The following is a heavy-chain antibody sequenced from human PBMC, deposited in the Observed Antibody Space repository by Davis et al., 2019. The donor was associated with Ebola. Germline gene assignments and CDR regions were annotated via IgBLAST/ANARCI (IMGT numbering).Heavy chain of an antibody. J-gene: IGHJ4*02. Sequence: PSETLSLTCGVNGGSFSGYYWSWIRQAPGKGLEWVSYISSSSSTIYYADSVKGRFTISRDNAKNSLYLQMNSLRDEDTAVYYCARSGRYYYDSSGYYLGRNPFDYWGQGTLVTVSS. CDR2: ISSSSSTI. CDR3: ARSGRYYYDSSGYYLGRNPFDY. CDR1: GGSFSGYY. D-gene: IGHD3-22*01. V-gene: IGHV3-11*04.